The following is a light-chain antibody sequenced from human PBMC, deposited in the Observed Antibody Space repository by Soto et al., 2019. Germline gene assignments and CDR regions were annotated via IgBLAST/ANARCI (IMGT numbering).Light chain of an antibody. CDR1: QSVGRDY. CDR3: HQYAYSPHT. CDR2: HAS. Sequence: EIVLTQSPGTLSLSPGERATLSCRASQSVGRDYLAWFQQKPGQAPRLLIYHASIRATGIPDRFSSSGSGTDFTLTISKLEPEDFVVYYCHQYAYSPHTFGQGTKLETK. J-gene: IGKJ2*01. V-gene: IGKV3-20*01.